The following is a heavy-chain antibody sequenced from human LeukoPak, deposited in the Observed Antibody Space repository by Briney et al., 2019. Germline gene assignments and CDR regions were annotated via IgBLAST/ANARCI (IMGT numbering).Heavy chain of an antibody. CDR1: GFTFSSYW. CDR2: IKQDGSEK. Sequence: GGSLRLSCAASGFTFSSYWMSWVRQAPGKGLEWVANIKQDGSEKYYVDSVKGRFTISRDNAKNSLYLQMNSLRAEDTAVYYCARGGRYSSGWYSSYWGQGTLVTVSS. CDR3: ARGGRYSSGWYSSY. J-gene: IGHJ4*02. D-gene: IGHD6-19*01. V-gene: IGHV3-7*01.